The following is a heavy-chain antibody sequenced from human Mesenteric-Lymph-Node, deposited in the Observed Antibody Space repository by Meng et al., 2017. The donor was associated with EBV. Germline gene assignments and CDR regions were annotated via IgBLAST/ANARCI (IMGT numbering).Heavy chain of an antibody. CDR2: INPSRCGT. Sequence: QVALVESGAEVRRPGASIQVFCQASGYSFTSHKSHWLRKAPGQGLEWMGRINPSRCGTNYAQKFQGRVTMTRDTSISTAYIELNSLRSDDAAVYYCASPGYGYGLDYWGQGTLVTVSS. CDR1: GYSFTSHK. V-gene: IGHV1-2*06. CDR3: ASPGYGYGLDY. J-gene: IGHJ4*02. D-gene: IGHD5-18*01.